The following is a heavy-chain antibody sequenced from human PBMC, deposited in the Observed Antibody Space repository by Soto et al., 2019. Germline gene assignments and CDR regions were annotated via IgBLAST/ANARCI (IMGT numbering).Heavy chain of an antibody. CDR2: IRSKAKSYAT. Sequence: GGSLRLSCAASGFTFSGSAMHWVRQASGKGLEWVGRIRSKAKSYATVYAASVKGRFAISRDDSKNTAYLQMNSLKTEDTAVYYCTRLGIAAAGTDYWGQGTLVTVSS. J-gene: IGHJ4*02. D-gene: IGHD6-13*01. V-gene: IGHV3-73*01. CDR1: GFTFSGSA. CDR3: TRLGIAAAGTDY.